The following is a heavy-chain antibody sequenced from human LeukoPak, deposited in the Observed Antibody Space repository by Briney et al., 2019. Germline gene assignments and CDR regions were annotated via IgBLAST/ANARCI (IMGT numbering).Heavy chain of an antibody. CDR3: AREVREYSYGNTVVALFDY. CDR1: GGSISSYY. D-gene: IGHD5-18*01. J-gene: IGHJ4*02. V-gene: IGHV4-59*01. Sequence: PSETLSLTCTVSGGSISSYYWSWIRQPPGKGLEWIGYIYYSGSTNYNPSLKSRVTISVDTSKNQFSLKLSSVTAADTAVYYCAREVREYSYGNTVVALFDYWGQGTLVTVSS. CDR2: IYYSGST.